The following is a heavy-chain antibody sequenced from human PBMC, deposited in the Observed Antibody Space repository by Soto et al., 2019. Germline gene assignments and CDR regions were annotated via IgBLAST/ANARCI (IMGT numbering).Heavy chain of an antibody. J-gene: IGHJ5*02. CDR3: ARDVGAGSMVRGPGYNWFDP. CDR1: GVSISSDEYY. CDR2: IYYSGST. D-gene: IGHD3-10*01. Sequence: SETLSLTCTVSGVSISSDEYYWSWIRQPPGKGLDWIGYIYYSGSTYYNPSLKSRVTLSVDTSENQFSLKLSSVTAADTAVYYCARDVGAGSMVRGPGYNWFDPWGQGTPVTVSS. V-gene: IGHV4-30-4*01.